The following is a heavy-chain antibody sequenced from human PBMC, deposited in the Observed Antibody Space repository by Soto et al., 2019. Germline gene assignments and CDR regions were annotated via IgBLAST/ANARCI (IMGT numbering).Heavy chain of an antibody. CDR3: ARDRGGYDLSALDI. CDR1: GFTFSSYG. J-gene: IGHJ3*02. CDR2: IWYDGSNK. D-gene: IGHD5-12*01. V-gene: IGHV3-33*01. Sequence: GGSLRLSCAASGFTFSSYGMHWVRQAPGKGLEWVAVIWYDGSNKYYADSVKGRFTISRDNSKNTLYLQMNSLRAEDTAVYYCARDRGGYDLSALDIWGQGTMVTVSS.